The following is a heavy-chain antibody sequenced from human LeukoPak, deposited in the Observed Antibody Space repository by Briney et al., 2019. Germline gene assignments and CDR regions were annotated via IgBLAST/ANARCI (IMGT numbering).Heavy chain of an antibody. CDR1: GYTFTTYG. Sequence: ASVKVSCKASGYTFTTYGISWVRQAPGQGLEWMGWISAYNGNTNYAQKLQGRVTMTTDTSTSTAYMGLRSLRSDDTAVYYCARVFHDSSGYYSYYFDYWGQGTLVTVSS. CDR2: ISAYNGNT. D-gene: IGHD3-22*01. V-gene: IGHV1-18*01. CDR3: ARVFHDSSGYYSYYFDY. J-gene: IGHJ4*02.